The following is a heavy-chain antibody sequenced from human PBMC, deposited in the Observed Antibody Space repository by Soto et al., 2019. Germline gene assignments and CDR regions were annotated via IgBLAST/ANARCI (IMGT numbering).Heavy chain of an antibody. V-gene: IGHV3-33*01. Sequence: LRLSCEASGFTFSSYGMHWVRQAPGKGLEWVAVIWYDGHNKYYSDSVTGRFTISRDNSKNTLYLQMNSLRVEDTAVYFCARDYSGYDNTPAFWGHGNLVTVSS. CDR1: GFTFSSYG. CDR2: IWYDGHNK. CDR3: ARDYSGYDNTPAF. J-gene: IGHJ4*01. D-gene: IGHD5-12*01.